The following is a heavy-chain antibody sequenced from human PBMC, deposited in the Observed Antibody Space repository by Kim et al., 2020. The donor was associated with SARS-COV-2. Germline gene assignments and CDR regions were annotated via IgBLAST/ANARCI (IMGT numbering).Heavy chain of an antibody. CDR2: INQGGGGK. CDR1: GFTLSTYW. Sequence: GGSLRLSCAASGFTLSTYWMSWVRQAPGKGPEWVANINQGGGGKYYVDSVKGRFTVFRDNAENSLYLQMNSLGAEDTAVYYCARRNLDIAVADAMDVWG. V-gene: IGHV3-7*03. CDR3: ARRNLDIAVADAMDV. D-gene: IGHD6-19*01. J-gene: IGHJ6*02.